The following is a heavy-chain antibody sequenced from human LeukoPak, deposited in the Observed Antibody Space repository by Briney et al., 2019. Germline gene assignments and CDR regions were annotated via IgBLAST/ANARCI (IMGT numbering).Heavy chain of an antibody. Sequence: GGSLRLSCAASGFTISDYYMSWLRQAPGKGLEGVSVIYSGGDTYDAESVKGRFTLSRDKSKNTLYLQMNSLRVEVSAVYYCANLAAAGQYFQHWGQGTLVTVSS. CDR2: IYSGGDT. J-gene: IGHJ1*01. D-gene: IGHD6-13*01. V-gene: IGHV3-66*01. CDR3: ANLAAAGQYFQH. CDR1: GFTISDYY.